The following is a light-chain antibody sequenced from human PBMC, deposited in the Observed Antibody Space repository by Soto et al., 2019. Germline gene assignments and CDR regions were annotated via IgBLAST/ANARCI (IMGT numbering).Light chain of an antibody. CDR2: EGS. CDR1: SSDVGSYNL. J-gene: IGLJ2*01. V-gene: IGLV2-23*01. CDR3: CSDAGSRV. Sequence: QSALTQPASVSGSPGQSITISCTGTSSDVGSYNLVSWYQQHPGKAPKLMIYEGSKRPSGVCNRFSGSKSGNTASLTISGHKAEEEADYYCCSDAGSRVFGGGTQLTVL.